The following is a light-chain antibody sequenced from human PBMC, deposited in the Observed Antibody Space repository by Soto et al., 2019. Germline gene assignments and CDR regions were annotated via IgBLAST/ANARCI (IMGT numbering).Light chain of an antibody. V-gene: IGLV2-14*03. CDR2: DVS. J-gene: IGLJ1*01. CDR3: ISYTTISTYV. Sequence: QSVLTQPASVSGSPGQSIAISCTGTSSDVGSYNYVSWYQHHPGKAPKVMIYDVSSRPSGVSNRFSGSKSGNTASLTISGLQADDEADYYCISYTTISTYVFGTGTKLTVL. CDR1: SSDVGSYNY.